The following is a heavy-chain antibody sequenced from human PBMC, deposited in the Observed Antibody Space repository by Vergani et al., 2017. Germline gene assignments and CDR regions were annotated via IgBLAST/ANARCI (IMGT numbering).Heavy chain of an antibody. D-gene: IGHD6-19*01. CDR3: AKVGRSEVAGTFGAFDI. V-gene: IGHV3-23*01. CDR1: GFTFIMHA. CDR2: LSASDRRT. J-gene: IGHJ3*02. Sequence: EVQLLESGGDLVQPGGSLRLSCAASGFTFIMHAMSWVRQAPGKGLEWVSTLSASDRRTHYADSVKGRFTISRAISKNTLFLHMNSLRPEDTAVYYCAKVGRSEVAGTFGAFDIWGQGKMVTVSS.